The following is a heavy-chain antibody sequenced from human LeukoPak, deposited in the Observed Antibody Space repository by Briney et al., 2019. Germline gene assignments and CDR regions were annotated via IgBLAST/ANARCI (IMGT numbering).Heavy chain of an antibody. V-gene: IGHV3-33*08. CDR1: GFTFSSYA. CDR3: ARSQTGGTFDY. J-gene: IGHJ4*02. CDR2: IWYDGSNK. Sequence: GGSLRLSCAASGFTFSSYAMSWVRQAPGKGLEWVAVIWYDGSNKYYADSVKGRFTISRDNSKNTLYLQMNSLRAEDTAVYYCARSQTGGTFDYWGQGALVTVSS. D-gene: IGHD1-26*01.